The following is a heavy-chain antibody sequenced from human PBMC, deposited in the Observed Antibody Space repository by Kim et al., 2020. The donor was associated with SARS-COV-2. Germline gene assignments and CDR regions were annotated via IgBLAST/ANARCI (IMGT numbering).Heavy chain of an antibody. CDR1: GYSFTTYW. D-gene: IGHD3-16*01. V-gene: IGHV5-10-1*01. Sequence: GESLKISCKASGYSFTTYWISWVRQMPGKGLEWMGRIDPSDSSTNYSPSFQGHVTISDDKSISTAYLQWSSLKASDTAIYYCARRWGGAIYYFDYWGQGTLVTVSS. CDR3: ARRWGGAIYYFDY. CDR2: IDPSDSST. J-gene: IGHJ4*02.